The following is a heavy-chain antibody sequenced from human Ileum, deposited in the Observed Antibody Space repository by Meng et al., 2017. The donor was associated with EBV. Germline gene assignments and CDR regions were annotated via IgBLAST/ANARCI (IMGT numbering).Heavy chain of an antibody. CDR1: GYTVTSYG. Sequence: QPVQLGAEVKKAWASVKGPSKASGYTVTSYGISWVRQAPGQGLEWMGWISADSGNTNYAQKLQGRVTMTTDTSTSTAYMELRSLRSDDTAVYYCARPGYCSGGSCYLGHAEHFQYWGQGTLVTVSS. CDR3: ARPGYCSGGSCYLGHAEHFQY. V-gene: IGHV1-18*01. J-gene: IGHJ1*01. CDR2: ISADSGNT. D-gene: IGHD2-15*01.